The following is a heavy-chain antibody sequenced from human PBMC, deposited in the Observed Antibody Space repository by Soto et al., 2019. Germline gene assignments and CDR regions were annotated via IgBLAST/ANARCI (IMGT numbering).Heavy chain of an antibody. CDR1: GGSFSDYY. V-gene: IGHV4-34*01. CDR3: ARSVAGLDY. D-gene: IGHD6-19*01. CDR2: INHSRST. Sequence: QVQLQQWGAGLLKPSETLSLTCAVYGGSFSDYYWSWIRQPPGKGLEWIGEINHSRSTNYNPSLKSRFTISVDTSKNQFSLKLRAVTAADTGVYYCARSVAGLDYWGQGTLVNVSS. J-gene: IGHJ4*02.